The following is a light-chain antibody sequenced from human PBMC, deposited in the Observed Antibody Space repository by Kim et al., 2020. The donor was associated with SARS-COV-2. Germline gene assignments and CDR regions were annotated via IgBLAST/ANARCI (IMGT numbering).Light chain of an antibody. J-gene: IGKJ4*01. Sequence: DIHLTQSPSFLSASVGDRVTITCRASQAVNDYVAWYQQKPGKAPKLLIYGASNLQSGVPSRFSGRGSGTEFTLTISSLQPEDFATYYCQQPNSYLLTFGGGTKVDIK. V-gene: IGKV1-9*01. CDR3: QQPNSYLLT. CDR1: QAVNDY. CDR2: GAS.